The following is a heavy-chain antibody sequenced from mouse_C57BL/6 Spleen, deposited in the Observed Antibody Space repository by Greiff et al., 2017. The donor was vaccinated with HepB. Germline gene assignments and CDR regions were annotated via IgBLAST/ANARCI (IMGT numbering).Heavy chain of an antibody. V-gene: IGHV1-18*01. J-gene: IGHJ2*01. CDR2: INPNNGGT. D-gene: IGHD2-4*01. CDR1: GYTFTDYN. CDR3: ARSGDYGYFDY. Sequence: SGPELVKPGASVKIPCKASGYTFTDYNMDWVKQSHGKSLEWIGDINPNNGGTIDNQKFKGKATLTVDKSSSTAYMELRSLTSEDTAVYYCARSGDYGYFDYWGQGTTLTVSS.